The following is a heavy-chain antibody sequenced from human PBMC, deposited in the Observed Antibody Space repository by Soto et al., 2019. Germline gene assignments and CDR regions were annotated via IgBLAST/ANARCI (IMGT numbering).Heavy chain of an antibody. J-gene: IGHJ4*02. D-gene: IGHD2-15*01. CDR2: IYYSGST. CDR1: GGSISSGGYY. Sequence: QVQLQESGPGLVKPSQTLSLTCTVSGGSISSGGYYWSWIRQHPGKGLEWIGYIYYSGSTYYNPSFQSRVTISVDTSKNQFSLKLSSVTAADTAVYYCARGSVVAATLFDYWGQGTLVTVSS. V-gene: IGHV4-31*03. CDR3: ARGSVVAATLFDY.